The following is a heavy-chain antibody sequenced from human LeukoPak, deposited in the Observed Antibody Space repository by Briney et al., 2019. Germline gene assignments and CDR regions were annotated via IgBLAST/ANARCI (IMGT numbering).Heavy chain of an antibody. CDR1: NGSISNYY. Sequence: SETLSHTCTVFNGSISNYYWSWIRQTTGKGLEWIGFIYYSGSTNYNPSLKSRVTMSVDTSKNQFSLKLSSVTASDTAVYYCARRGAVYGGNDFDYWGQGTLVTVPS. CDR3: ARRGAVYGGNDFDY. D-gene: IGHD4-23*01. J-gene: IGHJ4*02. V-gene: IGHV4-59*08. CDR2: IYYSGST.